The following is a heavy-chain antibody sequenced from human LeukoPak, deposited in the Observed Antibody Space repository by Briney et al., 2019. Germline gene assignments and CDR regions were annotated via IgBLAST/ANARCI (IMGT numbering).Heavy chain of an antibody. J-gene: IGHJ4*02. CDR2: ISAYNGNT. CDR1: GYTFTSYG. D-gene: IGHD3-22*01. V-gene: IGHV1-18*01. Sequence: ASVKVSCKASGYTFTSYGISWVRQAPGQGLEWMGLISAYNGNTNYAQKLQGRVTMTTDTSTSTAYMELRSLRSDDTAVYYCAREGYYDSSGYYWIDYWGQGTLVTVSS. CDR3: AREGYYDSSGYYWIDY.